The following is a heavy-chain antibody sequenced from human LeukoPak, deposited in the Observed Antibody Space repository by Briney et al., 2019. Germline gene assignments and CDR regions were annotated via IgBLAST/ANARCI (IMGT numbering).Heavy chain of an antibody. J-gene: IGHJ4*02. CDR2: ISYDGSNK. CDR1: GFTFSSYG. Sequence: GGSLRLSCAASGFTFSSYGMHWVRQAPGKGLEWVAVISYDGSNKYYADSVKGRFTISRDNSKNTLYLQMNSLRAEDTAVYYCAKGVRSPYYFDYWGQGTLVTVSS. V-gene: IGHV3-30*18. CDR3: AKGVRSPYYFDY. D-gene: IGHD1-1*01.